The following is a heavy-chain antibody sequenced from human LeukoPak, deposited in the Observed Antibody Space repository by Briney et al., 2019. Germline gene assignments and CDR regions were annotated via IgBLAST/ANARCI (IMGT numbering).Heavy chain of an antibody. Sequence: SETLSLTCTVSGGSISSYYWSWIRQPAGKGLEWIGRIYTSGSTNYNPSLKSRVTMSVDTSKNQFSLKLSSVTAADTAVYYCARDPLYSSSWYVVYCYYGMDVWGQGTTVTVSS. V-gene: IGHV4-4*07. CDR1: GGSISSYY. D-gene: IGHD6-13*01. CDR3: ARDPLYSSSWYVVYCYYGMDV. J-gene: IGHJ6*02. CDR2: IYTSGST.